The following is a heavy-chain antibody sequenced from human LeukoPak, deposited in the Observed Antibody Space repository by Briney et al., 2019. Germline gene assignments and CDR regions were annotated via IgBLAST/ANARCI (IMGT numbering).Heavy chain of an antibody. CDR3: AKGLAYSSGWYDY. V-gene: IGHV3-23*01. J-gene: IGHJ4*02. Sequence: GGSLRLSCAASGFTFSSYAMSWVRQAPGKGLEWVSAISGGGGSTYYADSVKGRFTISRDNSKNTLYLQMNSLRAEDTAVYYCAKGLAYSSGWYDYWGQGTLVTVSS. CDR1: GFTFSSYA. D-gene: IGHD6-19*01. CDR2: ISGGGGST.